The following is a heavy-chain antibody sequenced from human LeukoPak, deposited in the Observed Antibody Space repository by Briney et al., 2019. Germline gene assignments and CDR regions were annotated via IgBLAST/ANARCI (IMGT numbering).Heavy chain of an antibody. CDR3: ARGAPQYSGSLNFDY. D-gene: IGHD1-26*01. J-gene: IGHJ4*02. Sequence: SETLSLTCTVFGGSISSYYWSWIRQPPGKGLEWIGYIYYSGSTNYNPSLKSRVTISVDTSKNQFSLKLSSVTAADTAVYYCARGAPQYSGSLNFDYWGQGTLVTVSS. CDR2: IYYSGST. CDR1: GGSISSYY. V-gene: IGHV4-59*01.